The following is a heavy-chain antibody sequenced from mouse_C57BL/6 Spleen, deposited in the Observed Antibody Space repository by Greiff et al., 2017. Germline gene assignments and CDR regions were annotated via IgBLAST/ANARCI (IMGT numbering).Heavy chain of an antibody. Sequence: QVQLQQSGAELVKPGASVKLSCKASGYTFTEYTIHWVKQRSGQGLEWIGWFYPGSGSIKYNEKFKDKATLTADKSSSTAYMQLGSLTSEDSAVYYCARRYYGSSYWYFDVWGTGTTVTVSS. CDR2: FYPGSGSI. D-gene: IGHD1-1*01. CDR3: ARRYYGSSYWYFDV. CDR1: GYTFTEYT. V-gene: IGHV1-62-2*01. J-gene: IGHJ1*03.